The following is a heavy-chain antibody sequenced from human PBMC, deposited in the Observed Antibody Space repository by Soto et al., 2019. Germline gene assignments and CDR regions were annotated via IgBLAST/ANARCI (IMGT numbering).Heavy chain of an antibody. CDR1: GFTFSSNY. CDR2: INSDGSRT. Sequence: EVQLAESGGDLVQPGESLRLSCAASGFTFSSNYMHWVRQAPGKGLVWVSFINSDGSRTNYADSVKGRFTISRDNAKNTLYLQMTSLRAEDTAVYYCASRGAVVPAASFDYWGQGTLVTVSS. CDR3: ASRGAVVPAASFDY. V-gene: IGHV3-74*01. D-gene: IGHD2-2*01. J-gene: IGHJ4*02.